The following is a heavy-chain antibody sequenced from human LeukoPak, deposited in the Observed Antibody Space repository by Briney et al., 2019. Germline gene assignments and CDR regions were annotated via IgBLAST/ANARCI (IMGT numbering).Heavy chain of an antibody. D-gene: IGHD5-24*01. CDR3: AKSGYNRFDY. CDR1: GFTVSSNY. V-gene: IGHV3-23*01. J-gene: IGHJ4*02. Sequence: GGSLRLSCAATGFTVSSNYMNWVRQAPGRGLEWVSNISGSGSGGSTYYADSVKGRFTISRDNSKNTLYLQMNSLRAEDTAVYYCAKSGYNRFDYWGQGTLVTVS. CDR2: ISGSGSGGST.